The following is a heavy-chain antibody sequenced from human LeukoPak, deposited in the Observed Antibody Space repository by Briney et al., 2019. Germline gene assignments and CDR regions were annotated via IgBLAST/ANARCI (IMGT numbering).Heavy chain of an antibody. CDR1: GYTFTDYY. V-gene: IGHV1-2*06. D-gene: IGHD3-22*01. J-gene: IGHJ3*02. CDR3: ARVFHDSSGYYYDAFDI. CDR2: INPNSGGT. Sequence: ASVKVSCKASGYTFTDYYMHWVRQAAGQGLEWMGRINPNSGGTNYAEKFQGRVTMTRDTSISRAYMELNRLRSDDAAVYYCARVFHDSSGYYYDAFDIWGQGTMVTVSS.